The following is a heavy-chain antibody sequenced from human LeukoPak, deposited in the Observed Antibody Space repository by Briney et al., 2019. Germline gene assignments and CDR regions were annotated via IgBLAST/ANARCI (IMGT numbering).Heavy chain of an antibody. J-gene: IGHJ4*02. CDR2: ISWNSGSI. CDR3: ASQYGDYKPFDY. CDR1: GFTFDDYA. V-gene: IGHV3-9*01. Sequence: PGRSLRLSCAASGFTFDDYAMHWVRQAPGKGLEWVSGISWNSGSIGYADSVKGRFTISRDNAKNSLYLQMNSLRAEDTALYYCASQYGDYKPFDYWGQGTLVTVSS. D-gene: IGHD4-17*01.